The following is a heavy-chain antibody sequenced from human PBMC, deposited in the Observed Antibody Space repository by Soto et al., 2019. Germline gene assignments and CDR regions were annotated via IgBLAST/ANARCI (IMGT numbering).Heavy chain of an antibody. CDR3: ARDDSYGYLGYDY. J-gene: IGHJ4*02. CDR1: GGSISSGGYY. V-gene: IGHV4-31*03. Sequence: QVQLQESGPGLVKPSQTLSLTCTVSGGSISSGGYYWSWSRQHPGKGLEWIGYIYYSGSTYYNPSLKSRVTISVDTSKNQFSLKLSSVTAADTAVYYCARDDSYGYLGYDYWGQGTLVTVSS. D-gene: IGHD5-18*01. CDR2: IYYSGST.